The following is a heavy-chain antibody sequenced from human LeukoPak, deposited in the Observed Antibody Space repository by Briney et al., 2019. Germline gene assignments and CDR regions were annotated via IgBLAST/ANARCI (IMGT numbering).Heavy chain of an antibody. CDR2: IKQDGSEK. Sequence: PGGSLRLSCAASGFTFSSYWMSWVRQAPGKGLEWVANIKQDGSEKYYVDSVKGRFTISRDNARNSLFLQMISLRVEDTAVYYCASQSYARFDPWGQGTLVTVSS. V-gene: IGHV3-7*01. D-gene: IGHD3-16*01. CDR3: ASQSYARFDP. CDR1: GFTFSSYW. J-gene: IGHJ5*02.